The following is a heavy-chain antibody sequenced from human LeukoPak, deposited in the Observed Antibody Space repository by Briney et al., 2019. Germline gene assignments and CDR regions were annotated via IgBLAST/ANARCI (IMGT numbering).Heavy chain of an antibody. CDR1: GFTFSSYG. J-gene: IGHJ4*02. Sequence: GGSLRLSCAASGFTFSSYGMHWVRQAPGKGLEWVAVISYDGSNKYYAGSVKGRFTISRDNSKNTLYLQMNSLRAEDTAVYYCAKPVVIQYWGQGTLVTVSS. D-gene: IGHD3-22*01. V-gene: IGHV3-30*18. CDR3: AKPVVIQY. CDR2: ISYDGSNK.